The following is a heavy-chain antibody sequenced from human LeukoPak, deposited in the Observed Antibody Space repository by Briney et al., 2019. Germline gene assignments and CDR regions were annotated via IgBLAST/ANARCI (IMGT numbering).Heavy chain of an antibody. V-gene: IGHV1-18*01. CDR1: GYTFTRWN. D-gene: IGHD6-19*01. J-gene: IGHJ4*02. CDR3: ARAGSGSGWYFDY. CDR2: ISPYNGNT. Sequence: VASVKVSCKASGYTFTRWNFSWVRRAPGQGLEWMGWISPYNGNTRYAQKFQGRVAMTTDTSTTTAYMELRGLRFNDTAVYYCARAGSGSGWYFDYWGQGTLVTVSS.